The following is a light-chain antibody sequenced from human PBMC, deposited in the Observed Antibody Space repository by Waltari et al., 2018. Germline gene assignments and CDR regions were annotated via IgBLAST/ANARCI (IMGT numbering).Light chain of an antibody. Sequence: QSALTPPASVSGSPGQSITIPCTGTSSDVGSYNLVSWYQQHPGKAPKLMIYEVSKRPSGVSNRFSGSKSGNTASLTISGLQAEDEADYYCCSYAGSSTHVVFGGGTKLTVL. V-gene: IGLV2-23*02. CDR2: EVS. CDR1: SSDVGSYNL. J-gene: IGLJ2*01. CDR3: CSYAGSSTHVV.